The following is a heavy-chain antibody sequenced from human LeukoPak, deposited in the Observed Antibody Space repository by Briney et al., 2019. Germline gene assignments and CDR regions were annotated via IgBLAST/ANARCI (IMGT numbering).Heavy chain of an antibody. CDR2: IYYSGST. D-gene: IGHD1-26*01. Sequence: SETLSLTCTVSGGSISSGGYYWRWIRQHPGKGLEWIGYIYYSGSTYYNPSLKSRVTITVDTSKNQFSLKLSSVTAADTAVYYCAREDPVGATRGERAFDIWGQGTMVTVSS. CDR3: AREDPVGATRGERAFDI. CDR1: GGSISSGGYY. J-gene: IGHJ3*02. V-gene: IGHV4-31*03.